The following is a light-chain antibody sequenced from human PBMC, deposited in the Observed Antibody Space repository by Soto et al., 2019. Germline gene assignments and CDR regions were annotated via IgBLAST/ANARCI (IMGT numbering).Light chain of an antibody. Sequence: QSALTQPASVSGCPGQSITISCTGISSDVGSYSLVSWYQHHPGKAPKLMIYEVNKRPSGVSNRFSGSKSGNTASLTISGLQAEDEADYYCCSSAGSSTWIFAGGTKLTVL. J-gene: IGLJ2*01. CDR1: SSDVGSYSL. V-gene: IGLV2-23*02. CDR3: CSSAGSSTWI. CDR2: EVN.